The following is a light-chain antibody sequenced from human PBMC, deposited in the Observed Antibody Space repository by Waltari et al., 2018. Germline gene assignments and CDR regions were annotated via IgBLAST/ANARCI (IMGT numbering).Light chain of an antibody. V-gene: IGKV3-15*01. CDR2: GAS. CDR1: QTIRSD. Sequence: ETVMTQSQANLSVSPGERVILACRASQTIRSDLAWYQQKPGQSPRLLIYGASTRATAIPAMFSGSGSGTEFTLTISSLQSEDFAFYYCQQYDHWPPAFGPGTKVDVK. J-gene: IGKJ3*01. CDR3: QQYDHWPPA.